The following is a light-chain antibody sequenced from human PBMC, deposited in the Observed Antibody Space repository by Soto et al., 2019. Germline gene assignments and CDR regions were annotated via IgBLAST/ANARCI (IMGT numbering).Light chain of an antibody. CDR2: YDS. CDR3: QVWDSSSDRDVV. CDR1: NIGSKS. Sequence: SSELTQPPSVSVAPGKTARITCEGNNIGSKSVHWYQQKPGQAPVLVIYYDSDRPSGIPERFSGSNSGNTATLTISRVEAGDEADYYCQVWDSSSDRDVVFGGGTKLTVL. J-gene: IGLJ2*01. V-gene: IGLV3-21*04.